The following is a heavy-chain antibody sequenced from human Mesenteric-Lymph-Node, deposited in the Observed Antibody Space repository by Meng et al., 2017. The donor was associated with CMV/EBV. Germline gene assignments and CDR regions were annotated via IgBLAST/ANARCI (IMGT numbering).Heavy chain of an antibody. CDR2: VDPEDGET. CDR1: YTRTEIS. D-gene: IGHD6-19*01. Sequence: YTRTEISMHWVRQAHGKGLEWMGGVDPEDGETIYEQKCQGRVTMTEDTYTDTDYMELSSLRSEDTAVYYCATVISSSGWYAGYYFDYWGQGTLVTVSS. J-gene: IGHJ4*02. CDR3: ATVISSSGWYAGYYFDY. V-gene: IGHV1-24*01.